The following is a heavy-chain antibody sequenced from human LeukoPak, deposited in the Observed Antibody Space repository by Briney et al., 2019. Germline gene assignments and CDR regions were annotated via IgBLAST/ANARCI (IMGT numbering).Heavy chain of an antibody. CDR2: IYPGDSDT. CDR1: GYSFTSYW. D-gene: IGHD6-13*01. Sequence: GESLKISCKGSGYSFTSYWIGWVRQMPGKGLEWMGIIYPGDSDTRYSPSFQGQVTISADKSISTAYLQWSSLKASDTAMYYCGRQESWYFDAYYYYYGVDVWGQGTTVTVSS. J-gene: IGHJ6*02. V-gene: IGHV5-51*01. CDR3: GRQESWYFDAYYYYYGVDV.